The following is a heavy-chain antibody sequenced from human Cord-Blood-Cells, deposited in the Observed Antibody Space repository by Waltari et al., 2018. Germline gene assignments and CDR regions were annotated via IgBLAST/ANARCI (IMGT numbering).Heavy chain of an antibody. D-gene: IGHD4-4*01. V-gene: IGHV1-69*01. CDR2: IIPIFGTA. CDR3: AGPTTVTSDYYYYYMDV. J-gene: IGHJ6*03. Sequence: QVQLVQSGAEVKKPGSSVKVSCKASGGTFSRYAISWGRQAPGQGLEWMGGIIPIFGTANYAQKFQGRVTITADESTSTAYMELSSLRSEDTAVYYCAGPTTVTSDYYYYYMDVWGKGTTVTVSS. CDR1: GGTFSRYA.